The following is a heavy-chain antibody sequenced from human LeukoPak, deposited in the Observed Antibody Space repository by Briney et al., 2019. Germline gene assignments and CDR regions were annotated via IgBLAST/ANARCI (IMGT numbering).Heavy chain of an antibody. D-gene: IGHD2-2*03. CDR1: GGTFSSYT. CDR2: IIPILGIA. Sequence: GSSVKVSCKASGGTFSSYTISRVRQAPGQGLEWMGRIIPILGIANYAQKFQGRVTITADKSTSTAYMELSSLRSEDTAVYYCARDMGGYCSSTSCRFDYWGQGTLVTVSS. J-gene: IGHJ4*02. V-gene: IGHV1-69*04. CDR3: ARDMGGYCSSTSCRFDY.